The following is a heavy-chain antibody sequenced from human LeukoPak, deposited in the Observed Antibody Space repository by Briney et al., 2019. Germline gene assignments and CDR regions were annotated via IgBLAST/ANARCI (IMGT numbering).Heavy chain of an antibody. V-gene: IGHV3-30*04. CDR2: ISYDKSNK. D-gene: IGHD3-9*01. J-gene: IGHJ5*02. Sequence: GGSLRLSCAASGFTFSSYSMRWVRQAPGKGLEWVAVISYDKSNKYYADSVKGRFTISRDNSKNTLYLQMNSLRPEDTAVYYCARDHDILTGNNWFDPWGQGTLVTVSS. CDR1: GFTFSSYS. CDR3: ARDHDILTGNNWFDP.